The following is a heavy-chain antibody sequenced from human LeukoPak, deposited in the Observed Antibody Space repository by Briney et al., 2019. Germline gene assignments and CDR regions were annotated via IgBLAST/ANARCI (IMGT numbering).Heavy chain of an antibody. CDR2: IYSGGTT. CDR1: GFTVSNNY. CDR3: AKGSYYDFWSGYYTFDY. V-gene: IGHV3-53*01. Sequence: PGGSLRLSCAASGFTVSNNYMNWVRQAPGKGLEWVSLIYSGGTTYYADSVKGRFTISRDNSKNTLYLQMNSLRAEDTAVYYCAKGSYYDFWSGYYTFDYWGQGTLVTVSS. D-gene: IGHD3-3*01. J-gene: IGHJ4*02.